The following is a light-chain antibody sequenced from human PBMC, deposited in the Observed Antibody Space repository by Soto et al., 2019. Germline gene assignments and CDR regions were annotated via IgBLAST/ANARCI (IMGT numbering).Light chain of an antibody. CDR2: GAS. V-gene: IGKV1-39*01. CDR1: QGVGSH. J-gene: IGKJ4*01. CDR3: QQNYRAPLT. Sequence: DIQMTQSPSCVSALIGDRVTITCRASQGVGSHVNWYQQKPGKAPNLLIHGASNLQSGVPSTFSGSGSGTDFTLTISSLQPEDFATYYCQQNYRAPLTFGGGTKVEIK.